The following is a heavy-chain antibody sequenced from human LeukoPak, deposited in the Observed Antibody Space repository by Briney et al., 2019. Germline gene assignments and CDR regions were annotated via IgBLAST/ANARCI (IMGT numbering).Heavy chain of an antibody. V-gene: IGHV4-59*01. CDR2: IYYSGST. CDR3: ARGELAATAGPVLFYYYYYMDV. D-gene: IGHD2-15*01. CDR1: GGSISSYY. Sequence: SETLSLTCTVSGGSISSYYWSWIRQPPGKGLEWIGYIYYSGSTNYNPSLKSRVTISVDTSKNQFSLKLSSVTAADTAVYYCARGELAATAGPVLFYYYYYMDVWGKGTTVTVSS. J-gene: IGHJ6*03.